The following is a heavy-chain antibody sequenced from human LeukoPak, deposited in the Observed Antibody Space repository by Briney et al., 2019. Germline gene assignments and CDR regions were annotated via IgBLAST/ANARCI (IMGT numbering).Heavy chain of an antibody. CDR2: TNTDGSST. CDR1: GFNLEDFA. D-gene: IGHD1-20*01. Sequence: PGRSLRLSCVGSGFNLEDFAMHWVRQVPGKGLVWVSRTNTDGSSTDYADSVKGRFTISRDNAKNTLYLQMNSLRVDDTAVYYCGRDLNWNQIDYWGQGSLVTVSS. CDR3: GRDLNWNQIDY. J-gene: IGHJ4*02. V-gene: IGHV3-74*01.